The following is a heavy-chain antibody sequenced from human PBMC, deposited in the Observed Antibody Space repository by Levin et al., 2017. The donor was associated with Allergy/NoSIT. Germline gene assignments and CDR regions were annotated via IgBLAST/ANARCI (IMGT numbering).Heavy chain of an antibody. J-gene: IGHJ3*01. CDR1: GFTFSTYS. CDR3: AKNSHTRLSAFDV. CDR2: VGDSGTVT. V-gene: IGHV3-23*01. D-gene: IGHD2-15*01. Sequence: GGSLRLSCAASGFTFSTYSMSWVRQAPGKGLEWVSVVGDSGTVTYYADSVQGRFTTSRDNSKNTLDLQMNSLRAEDTAVYYCAKNSHTRLSAFDVWGQGTMVSVSS.